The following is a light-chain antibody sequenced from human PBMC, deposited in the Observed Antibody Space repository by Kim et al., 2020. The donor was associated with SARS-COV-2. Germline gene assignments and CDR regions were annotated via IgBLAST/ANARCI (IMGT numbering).Light chain of an antibody. CDR3: QSADSSGTYPRV. CDR2: KDS. CDR1: ALPKQY. Sequence: SYELTQPPSVSVSPGQTARITCSGDALPKQYAYWYQQKPGQAPVLVIYKDSERPSGIPERFSGSSSGTTVTLTISGVQAEDEADYYCQSADSSGTYPRVFGTGPRSPS. V-gene: IGLV3-25*03. J-gene: IGLJ1*01.